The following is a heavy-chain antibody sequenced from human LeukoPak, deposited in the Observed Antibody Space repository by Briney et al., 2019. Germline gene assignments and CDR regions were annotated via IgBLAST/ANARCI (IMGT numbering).Heavy chain of an antibody. Sequence: SGGSLRLSCAASGFTFSSYGMHWVRQAPGKGLEWVAVISYDGSNKYYADSVKGRFTISRDDTENSLYLQMNSLRAEDTAVYYCARHVSDFDYWGQGTLVTVSS. CDR1: GFTFSSYG. J-gene: IGHJ4*02. CDR3: ARHVSDFDY. CDR2: ISYDGSNK. V-gene: IGHV3-30*03.